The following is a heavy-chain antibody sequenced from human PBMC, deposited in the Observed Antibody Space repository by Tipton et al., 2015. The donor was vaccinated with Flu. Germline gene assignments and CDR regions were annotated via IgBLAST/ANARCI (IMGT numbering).Heavy chain of an antibody. CDR3: ARRGGYYYDSSGAYYYYYYMDV. CDR2: INHSGST. CDR1: GGSFSGYY. Sequence: TLSLTCAVYGGSFSGYYWSWIRQPPGKGLEWIGEINHSGSTNYNPSLKSRVTISVDTSKSQFSLKLSSVTAADTAVYYCARRGGYYYDSSGAYYYYYYMDVWGKGTTVTVSS. V-gene: IGHV4-34*01. J-gene: IGHJ6*03. D-gene: IGHD3-22*01.